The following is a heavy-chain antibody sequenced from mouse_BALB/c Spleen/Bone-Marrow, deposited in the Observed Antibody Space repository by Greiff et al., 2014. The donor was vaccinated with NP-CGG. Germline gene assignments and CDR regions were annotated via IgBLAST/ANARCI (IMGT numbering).Heavy chain of an antibody. Sequence: EVQLQESGAELVKPGASVKLSCTASGFNIKYTYMHWVKQRPEQGLEWIGRIDPANGNTKYDPKFQGKATITADTSSNTAYLHLSSLTSEDTAVYYCARYRYYGSSYAMDYWGQGTSVTVSS. J-gene: IGHJ4*01. CDR3: ARYRYYGSSYAMDY. CDR2: IDPANGNT. CDR1: GFNIKYTY. D-gene: IGHD1-1*01. V-gene: IGHV14-3*02.